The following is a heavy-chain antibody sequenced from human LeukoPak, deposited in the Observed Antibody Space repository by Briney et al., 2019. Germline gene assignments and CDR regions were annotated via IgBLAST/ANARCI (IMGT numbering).Heavy chain of an antibody. V-gene: IGHV3-66*02. CDR2: IYSGGST. CDR3: AKPYSSSRRYYFDY. CDR1: GFTVSSNY. D-gene: IGHD6-13*01. J-gene: IGHJ4*02. Sequence: GGSLRLSCAASGFTVSSNYMSWVRQAPGKGLEWVSVIYSGGSTYYADSVKGRFTISRDNSKNTLYLQMNSLRAEDTAVYYCAKPYSSSRRYYFDYWGQGTLVTVSS.